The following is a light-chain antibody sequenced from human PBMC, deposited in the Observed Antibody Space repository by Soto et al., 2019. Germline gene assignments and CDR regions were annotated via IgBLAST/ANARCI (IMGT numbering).Light chain of an antibody. CDR3: QQYNSYPYT. CDR2: DGS. CDR1: QSISSW. J-gene: IGKJ2*01. V-gene: IGKV1-5*01. Sequence: DIQMTQSPPALSASVGDRVTITCRASQSISSWLAWYQQKPGKAPKLLIYDGSSLESGVPSRFSGSASGTELTLTISSLQPDDFATYYCQQYNSYPYTFGQGTKVDIK.